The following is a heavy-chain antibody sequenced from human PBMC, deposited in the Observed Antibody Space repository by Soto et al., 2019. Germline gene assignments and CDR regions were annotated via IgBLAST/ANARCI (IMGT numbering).Heavy chain of an antibody. CDR1: GFTFSSYG. V-gene: IGHV3-30*18. J-gene: IGHJ1*01. CDR2: ISYDGSNK. D-gene: IGHD6-19*01. CDR3: AKMAVAGTGRQWEPQPFYFQH. Sequence: GGSLRLSCAASGFTFSSYGMHWVRQAPGKGLEWVAVISYDGSNKYYADSVKGRFTISRDNSKNTLYLQMNSLRAEDTAVYYCAKMAVAGTGRQWEPQPFYFQHWGQGTLVTVSS.